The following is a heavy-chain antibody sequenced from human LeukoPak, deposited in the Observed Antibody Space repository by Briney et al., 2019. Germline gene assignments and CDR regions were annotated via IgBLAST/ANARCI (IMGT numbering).Heavy chain of an antibody. V-gene: IGHV6-1*01. CDR1: RDRVSSNSAA. CDR3: ARDGNWNDGSSFYFDY. J-gene: IGHJ4*02. CDR2: TYYRSKWYN. Sequence: QTPSLTCAISRDRVSSNSAAWNWIRQSPSRGLEWLVRTYYRSKWYNDYAVSVKSRITINPDTSKNQFSLQLNSVTPEDTAVYYCARDGNWNDGSSFYFDYWGQGTLVTVSS. D-gene: IGHD1-20*01.